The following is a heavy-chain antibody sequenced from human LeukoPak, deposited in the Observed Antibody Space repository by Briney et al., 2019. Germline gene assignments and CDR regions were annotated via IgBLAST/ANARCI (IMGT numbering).Heavy chain of an antibody. V-gene: IGHV3-23*01. Sequence: GGSLRLSCAASGFTFSSHAMIWVRQAPGKGLEYVSGIGASGSSRYYSDSVKGRFTISRDSSKNTLDLQMNSLRAEDAAIYFCARLSSSGYSSDNWGQGTLVTVSS. CDR3: ARLSSSGYSSDN. J-gene: IGHJ4*02. D-gene: IGHD2-2*01. CDR2: IGASGSSR. CDR1: GFTFSSHA.